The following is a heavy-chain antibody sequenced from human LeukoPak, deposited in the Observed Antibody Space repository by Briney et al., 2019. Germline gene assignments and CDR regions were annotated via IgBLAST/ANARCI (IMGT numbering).Heavy chain of an antibody. CDR2: IIPIFGTA. CDR1: GGTFSSYA. J-gene: IGHJ5*02. CDR3: ARGKYSSNWHNWFDP. Sequence: GSSVKVSCKASGGTFSSYAISWVRQAPGQGLEWMGRIIPIFGTANYAQKFQGRVTITTDESTSTAYMELSSLRSEDTAVYYCARGKYSSNWHNWFDPWGQGTLVTVSS. V-gene: IGHV1-69*05. D-gene: IGHD6-13*01.